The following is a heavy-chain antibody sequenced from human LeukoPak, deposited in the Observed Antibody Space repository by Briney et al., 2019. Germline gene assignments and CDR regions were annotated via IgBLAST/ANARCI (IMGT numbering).Heavy chain of an antibody. CDR1: GFTLSSSW. D-gene: IGHD3-10*01. J-gene: IGHJ3*02. CDR3: VRDEIRSGAFDI. CDR2: FSSDGTTI. V-gene: IGHV3-74*01. Sequence: GGSLRLSCTASGFTLSSSWMHWVRQVPGKGLVWVSLFSSDGTTISYADSVKGRFTISRDNAKNSLYLRMNSLRAEDTAVYYCVRDEIRSGAFDIWGQGTMVTVSS.